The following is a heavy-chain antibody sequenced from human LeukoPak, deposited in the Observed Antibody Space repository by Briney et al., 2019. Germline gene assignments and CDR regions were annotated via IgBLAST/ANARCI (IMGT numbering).Heavy chain of an antibody. J-gene: IGHJ4*02. Sequence: GGSLRLSCAASGFTFSSYGMSWVRQAPGRGLEWVSSISYSSNYIYYADSVKGRFTISRDNARKSLFLQMSSLRAEDTAVYYCARRFSTENYSALDCWGQGTLVTVSS. CDR3: ARRFSTENYSALDC. V-gene: IGHV3-21*01. D-gene: IGHD1-7*01. CDR2: ISYSSNYI. CDR1: GFTFSSYG.